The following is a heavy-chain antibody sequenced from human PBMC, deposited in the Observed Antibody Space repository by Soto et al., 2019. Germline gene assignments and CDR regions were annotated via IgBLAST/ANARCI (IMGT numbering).Heavy chain of an antibody. Sequence: QVQLVQSGAEVKNPGASVKVSCGSSGYTFNNFDINWVRQATGQGLERMGWMNPNSGNTGYGQKFQGRVTMTRNICMNTAYMEMSSLRSEDTAVNFCARCQDGDLREYYSVAMDVWGQGTTVTVTS. CDR1: GYTFNNFD. CDR2: MNPNSGNT. D-gene: IGHD2-15*01. CDR3: ARCQDGDLREYYSVAMDV. V-gene: IGHV1-8*01. J-gene: IGHJ6*02.